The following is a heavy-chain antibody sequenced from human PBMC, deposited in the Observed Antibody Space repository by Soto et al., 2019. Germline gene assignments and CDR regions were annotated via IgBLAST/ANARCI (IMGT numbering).Heavy chain of an antibody. Sequence: SCKASGYTFTSYGISWVRQAPGQGLEWMGWISAYNGNTNYAQKLQGRVTMTTDTSTSTAYMELRSLRSDDTAVYYCARGGGSSSSTGDYYYYYGMDVWGQGTTVTVSS. CDR3: ARGGGSSSSTGDYYYYYGMDV. V-gene: IGHV1-18*04. J-gene: IGHJ6*02. CDR1: GYTFTSYG. CDR2: ISAYNGNT. D-gene: IGHD6-6*01.